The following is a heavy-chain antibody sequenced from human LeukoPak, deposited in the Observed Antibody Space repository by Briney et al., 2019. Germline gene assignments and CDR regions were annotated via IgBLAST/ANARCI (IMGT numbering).Heavy chain of an antibody. J-gene: IGHJ4*02. CDR1: GFTFDDYA. Sequence: PGGSLRLSCAASGFTFDDYAMHWVRQAPGKGLEWVSGISWNSGSIGYADSVKGRFTISRDNAKNSLYLQMNSLRAEDTALYYCAKDPGGGSSWFFDYWGQGTLVTVSS. CDR2: ISWNSGSI. V-gene: IGHV3-9*01. D-gene: IGHD6-13*01. CDR3: AKDPGGGSSWFFDY.